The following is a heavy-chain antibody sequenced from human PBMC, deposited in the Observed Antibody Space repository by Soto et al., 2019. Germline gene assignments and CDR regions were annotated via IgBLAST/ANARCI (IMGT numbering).Heavy chain of an antibody. CDR2: IYYSGST. D-gene: IGHD4-17*01. CDR3: ARDLGYGVDDAFDI. J-gene: IGHJ3*02. CDR1: GGSISSGGYY. V-gene: IGHV4-31*03. Sequence: SETLSLTCTVSGGSISSGGYYWSWIRQHPGKGLEWIGYIYYSGSTYYNPSLKSRVTISVDTSKNQFSLKLSSVTAADTAVYYCARDLGYGVDDAFDIWGQGTMVTVSS.